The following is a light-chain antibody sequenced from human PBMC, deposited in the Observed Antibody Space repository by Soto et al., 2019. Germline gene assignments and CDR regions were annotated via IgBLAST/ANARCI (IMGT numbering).Light chain of an antibody. CDR1: QGISSY. J-gene: IGKJ4*01. V-gene: IGKV1-9*01. CDR2: AAS. CDR3: QQLNSYPLT. Sequence: DIQLTQSPSFLSESVGDRVTITCRASQGISSYLAWHQQKPGKAPKLLIYAASTLQSGVPSRFSGSGSGTEFTLTISSLQPEDFATYYCQQLNSYPLTFGGGTKVEIK.